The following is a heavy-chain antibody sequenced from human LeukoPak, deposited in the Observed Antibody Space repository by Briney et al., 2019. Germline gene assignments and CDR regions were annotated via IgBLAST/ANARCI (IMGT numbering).Heavy chain of an antibody. CDR1: GFTITSYW. V-gene: IGHV3-7*01. Sequence: GGSLRLSCAASGFTITSYWMSWVRQAPGKGLEWVANINQDGTNTQYVDSVKGRFTISRDNAKNSLYLQMNSLRAEDTAVYYCVRFTRGPCNGGDCPWGQGTLVTVSS. CDR3: VRFTRGPCNGGDCP. CDR2: INQDGTNT. J-gene: IGHJ5*02. D-gene: IGHD2-21*02.